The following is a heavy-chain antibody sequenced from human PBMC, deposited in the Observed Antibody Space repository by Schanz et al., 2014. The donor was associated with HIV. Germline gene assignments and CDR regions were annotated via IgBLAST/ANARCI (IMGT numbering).Heavy chain of an antibody. D-gene: IGHD2-15*01. Sequence: QVQLVESGGGVVQPGRSLRLSCAASGFTFSNFAMHWVRQAPGKGLEWAAVIWYDGSYKYYADSVKGRFTISRDNPKNTLYLQMNSLRVEDTAVYYCARGGIWEWDQPDFDYWGQGTLVTV. J-gene: IGHJ4*02. CDR1: GFTFSNFA. V-gene: IGHV3-33*01. CDR3: ARGGIWEWDQPDFDY. CDR2: IWYDGSYK.